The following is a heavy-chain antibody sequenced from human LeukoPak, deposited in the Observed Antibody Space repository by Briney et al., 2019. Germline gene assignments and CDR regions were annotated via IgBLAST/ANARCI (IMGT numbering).Heavy chain of an antibody. Sequence: ASVKVSCKASGGTFSSYAISWVRQAPGQGLEWMGIINPSGGSTSYAQKFQGRVTMTRDMSTSTVYMELSSLRSEDTAVYYCARDLSSGWYRYFDYWGQGTLVTVSS. CDR1: GGTFSSYA. CDR3: ARDLSSGWYRYFDY. V-gene: IGHV1-46*01. J-gene: IGHJ4*02. CDR2: INPSGGST. D-gene: IGHD6-19*01.